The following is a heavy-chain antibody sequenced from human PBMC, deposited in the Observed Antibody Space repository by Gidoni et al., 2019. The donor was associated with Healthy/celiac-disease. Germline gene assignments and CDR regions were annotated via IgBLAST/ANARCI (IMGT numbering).Heavy chain of an antibody. CDR3: ARARETATIYGIDY. V-gene: IGHV3-64*01. CDR1: GFTFSSYA. D-gene: IGHD5-12*01. Sequence: EVQRVEAEGGWVRPGGSLRLSCAASGFTFSSYAMHWVRQAPGKGLEYVSAISSNGGSTYYANSVNGRFTISRDNSKNTLYLQMGSLRAEDMAVYYCARARETATIYGIDYWRQGTLVTVSS. CDR2: ISSNGGST. J-gene: IGHJ4*02.